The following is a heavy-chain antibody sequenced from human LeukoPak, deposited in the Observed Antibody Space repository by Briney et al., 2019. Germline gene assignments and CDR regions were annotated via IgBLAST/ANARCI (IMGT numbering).Heavy chain of an antibody. CDR1: GGSFSGYY. V-gene: IGHV4-34*01. D-gene: IGHD2-2*01. Sequence: SETLSLTCAVYGGSFSGYYWSWIGQPPGKGLEGMGEINHSGSTNYNPSLKSRVTISVDTSKKQFSLKLSSVTAADTAVYYCARGSPRFVVVPAAIDRKGMGSLDVWGKGTTVTVSS. J-gene: IGHJ6*04. CDR3: ARGSPRFVVVPAAIDRKGMGSLDV. CDR2: INHSGST.